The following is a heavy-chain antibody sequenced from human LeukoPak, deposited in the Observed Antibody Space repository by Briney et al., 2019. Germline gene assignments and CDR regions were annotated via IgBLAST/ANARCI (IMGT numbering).Heavy chain of an antibody. CDR1: GSTFSSYA. D-gene: IGHD1-26*01. V-gene: IGHV3-64D*06. J-gene: IGHJ4*02. Sequence: PGGSLRLSCSASGSTFSSYAMHWVRQAPGKGLEYVSAISSNGGSTYYADSVKGRFTISRDNSKNTLYLQMSSLRAEDAAVYYCVRELWPYYFDYWGQGTLVTVSS. CDR3: VRELWPYYFDY. CDR2: ISSNGGST.